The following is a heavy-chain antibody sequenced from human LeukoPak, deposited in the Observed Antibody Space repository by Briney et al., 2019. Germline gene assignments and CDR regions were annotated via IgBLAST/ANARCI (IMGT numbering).Heavy chain of an antibody. CDR3: AKDPTPLWFGELGPYYYYMDV. V-gene: IGHV1-24*01. CDR1: GYTLTELS. D-gene: IGHD3-10*01. CDR2: FDPEDGET. J-gene: IGHJ6*03. Sequence: ASVKVSCKVSGYTLTELSMHWVRQAPGKGLEWMGGFDPEDGETIYAQKFQGRVTMTEDTSTDTAYMELSSLRAEDTAVYYCAKDPTPLWFGELGPYYYYMDVWGKGTTVTISS.